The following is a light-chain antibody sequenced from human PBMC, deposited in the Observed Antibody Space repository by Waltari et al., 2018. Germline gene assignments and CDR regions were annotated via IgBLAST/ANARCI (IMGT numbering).Light chain of an antibody. Sequence: QSVLTQPPSASGTPGQRVTISCSGTSSNIGSNYVYWYHQLPGPAPKLLIYRNNQRPSGVPDRFSGSKSGTSASLAISGLQAEDEADYYCSSYTSSSTWVFGGGTKLTVL. V-gene: IGLV1-47*01. CDR2: RNN. CDR1: SSNIGSNY. J-gene: IGLJ3*02. CDR3: SSYTSSSTWV.